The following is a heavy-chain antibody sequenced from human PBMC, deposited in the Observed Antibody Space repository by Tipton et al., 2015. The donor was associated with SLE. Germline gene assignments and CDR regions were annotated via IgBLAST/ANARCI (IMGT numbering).Heavy chain of an antibody. CDR2: ILYNGNT. CDR3: ASSPSMIAAHLNWFDP. CDR1: GGSLSTYY. V-gene: IGHV4-59*01. J-gene: IGHJ5*02. D-gene: IGHD6-13*01. Sequence: TLSLTCTVSGGSLSTYYWSWIRQPPGKGLEWIGSILYNGNTKYNPSLKSRVTISLDTSKKHFSLKLTSVTVPDTAVYFCASSPSMIAAHLNWFDPWGQGILVTVSS.